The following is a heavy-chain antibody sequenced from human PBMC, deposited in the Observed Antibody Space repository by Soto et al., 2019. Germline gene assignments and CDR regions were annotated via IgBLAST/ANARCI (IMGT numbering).Heavy chain of an antibody. Sequence: PSETMSLTCTVSGGSISSGGYYWSWIRQHPGKGLEWIGYIYYSGSTYYNPSLKSRVTISVDTSKNQFSLKLSSVTAADTAVYYCAREGIAAAGTDYWGQGTLVTVSS. V-gene: IGHV4-31*03. CDR3: AREGIAAAGTDY. CDR1: GGSISSGGYY. J-gene: IGHJ4*02. D-gene: IGHD6-13*01. CDR2: IYYSGST.